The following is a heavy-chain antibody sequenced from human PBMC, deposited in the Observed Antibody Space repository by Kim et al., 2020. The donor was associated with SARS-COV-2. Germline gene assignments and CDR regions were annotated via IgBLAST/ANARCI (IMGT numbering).Heavy chain of an antibody. CDR1: GFTFSSYS. J-gene: IGHJ6*02. CDR3: ARVSVVVPAAIEYSSSEPYYYYGMDV. V-gene: IGHV3-21*01. CDR2: ISSSSSYI. Sequence: GGSLRLSCAASGFTFSSYSMNWVRQAPGKGLEWVSSISSSSSYIYYADSVKGRFTISRDNAKNSLYLQMNSLRAEDTAVYYCARVSVVVPAAIEYSSSEPYYYYGMDVWGHGTPVTVSS. D-gene: IGHD2-2*01.